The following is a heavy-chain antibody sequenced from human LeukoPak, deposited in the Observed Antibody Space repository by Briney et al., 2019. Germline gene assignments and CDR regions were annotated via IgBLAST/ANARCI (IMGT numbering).Heavy chain of an antibody. CDR3: ARSPESGGTYYQADY. CDR1: GFTFSSHA. CDR2: ISGGGGST. Sequence: GGSLRLSCEVSGFTFSSHAMGWVRQAPGEGLEWVSVISGGGGSTYYADSLKGRFTISRDNSKNTLNLQMNSLRAEDTAVYYCARSPESGGTYYQADYWGQGTLITVSS. V-gene: IGHV3-23*01. D-gene: IGHD1-26*01. J-gene: IGHJ4*02.